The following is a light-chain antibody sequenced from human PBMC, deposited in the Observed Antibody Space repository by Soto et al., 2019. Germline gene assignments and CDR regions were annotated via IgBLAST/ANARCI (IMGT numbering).Light chain of an antibody. V-gene: IGLV2-8*01. CDR1: SSDVGASEY. CDR2: QVS. CDR3: TSYPSRYIFV. J-gene: IGLJ2*01. Sequence: QSVLTQPPSASGSPGQSVTISCTGTSSDVGASEYVSWYQQHPGKAPKLMIYQVSKRPSGVPDRFSGPRSGNTASLTVSGLQAEDEADYYCTSYPSRYIFVLGGGTKLTVL.